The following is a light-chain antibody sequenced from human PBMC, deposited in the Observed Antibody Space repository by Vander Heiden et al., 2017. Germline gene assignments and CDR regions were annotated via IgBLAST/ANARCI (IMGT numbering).Light chain of an antibody. CDR1: QSISSY. Sequence: DIQMTQSPSSLSASVGDRVTITCRASQSISSYLNWYQQKPGKAPKLLIYAASSLQSGVPSRFSPSGSGTDFTLTISSLQPEDFATYYCQQSYSTPLTFGGGTKVEMK. J-gene: IGKJ4*01. CDR2: AAS. V-gene: IGKV1-39*01. CDR3: QQSYSTPLT.